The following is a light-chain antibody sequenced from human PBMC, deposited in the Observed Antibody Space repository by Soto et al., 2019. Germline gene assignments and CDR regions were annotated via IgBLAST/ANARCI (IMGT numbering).Light chain of an antibody. J-gene: IGKJ4*01. V-gene: IGKV1D-12*01. Sequence: IQMTQSPSSVSASVGDRVTITCRASQDVSKWLAWYQQKPGKAPNLLIYATSTLQSGVPSRFSGSGSETDFSFTISSLQPEDSATYYCQQSSSFPLTFGGGTKVQI. CDR1: QDVSKW. CDR2: ATS. CDR3: QQSSSFPLT.